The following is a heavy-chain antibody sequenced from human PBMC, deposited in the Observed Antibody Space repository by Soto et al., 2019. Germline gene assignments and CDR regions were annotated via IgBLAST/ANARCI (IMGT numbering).Heavy chain of an antibody. J-gene: IGHJ5*02. D-gene: IGHD1-26*01. CDR3: ARAQAKQGYWFDP. CDR2: IYYRGST. V-gene: IGHV4-59*12. Sequence: SETLSLTCTVSGGSISSYYWSWIRQPPGKGLEWIGHIYYRGSTNYNPSLKSRVTISVDTSKNQFSLKLSSVTAADTAVYYCARAQAKQGYWFDPWGQGTLVTVSS. CDR1: GGSISSYY.